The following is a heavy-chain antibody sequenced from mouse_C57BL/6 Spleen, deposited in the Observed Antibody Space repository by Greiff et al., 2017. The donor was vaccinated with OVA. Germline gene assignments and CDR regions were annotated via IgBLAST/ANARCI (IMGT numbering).Heavy chain of an antibody. CDR1: GYAFSSYW. CDR2: IYPGDGDT. D-gene: IGHD2-4*01. V-gene: IGHV1-80*01. Sequence: QVQLQQSGAELVKPGASVKISCKASGYAFSSYWMNWVKQRPGKGLEWIGQIYPGDGDTNYNGKFKGKATLTADKSSSTAYMQLSSLTSEDSAVYFCARETYYDCDESFDYWGQGTTVTVSS. J-gene: IGHJ2*01. CDR3: ARETYYDCDESFDY.